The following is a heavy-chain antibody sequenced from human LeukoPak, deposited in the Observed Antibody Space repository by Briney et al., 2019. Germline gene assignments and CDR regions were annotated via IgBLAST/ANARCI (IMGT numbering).Heavy chain of an antibody. CDR3: ARPYYYDSSGYYYFDY. V-gene: IGHV4-38-2*02. CDR2: IYHSGST. CDR1: GYSISSAYY. J-gene: IGHJ4*02. Sequence: PSETLSLTCTVSGYSISSAYYWGWIRQPPGKGLEWIGNIYHSGSTYYNPSLKGRVTISVDTSKNQFSLNLSSVTAADTAVYYCARPYYYDSSGYYYFDYWGQGTLVTVSS. D-gene: IGHD3-22*01.